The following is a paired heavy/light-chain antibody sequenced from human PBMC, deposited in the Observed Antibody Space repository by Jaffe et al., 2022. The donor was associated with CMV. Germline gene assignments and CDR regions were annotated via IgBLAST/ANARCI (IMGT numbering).Heavy chain of an antibody. D-gene: IGHD2-2*01. Sequence: EVQLVESGGGLVPPGGSLRLSCAASGFTFSNYGMHWVRQAPGEGLQWVSLISETGSRTYYADAVKGRFTVSRDNSKHTLFLQMDSLTPDDTAIYYCAKDSDTDVKFVPAENYLAPWGQGTLVTVSS. V-gene: IGHV3-23*04. CDR2: ISETGSRT. J-gene: IGHJ5*02. CDR1: GFTFSNYG. CDR3: AKDSDTDVKFVPAENYLAP.
Light chain of an antibody. CDR2: GNI. CDR3: AAWDDPLNVYV. Sequence: QSVLTQPPSASGTPGQRLTISCSGSLSNIGTNTVSWFQQFPGTAPKLLIYGNIQRPSGVPDRFSGSKSGTSASLAISGLQSEDEADYYCAAWDDPLNVYVFGTGTKVTVL. J-gene: IGLJ1*01. V-gene: IGLV1-44*01. CDR1: LSNIGTNT.